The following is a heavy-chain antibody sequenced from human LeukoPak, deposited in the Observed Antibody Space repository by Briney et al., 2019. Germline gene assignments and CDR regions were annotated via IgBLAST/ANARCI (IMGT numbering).Heavy chain of an antibody. V-gene: IGHV4-39*07. J-gene: IGHJ4*02. CDR1: GGSISSGNCY. CDR2: INYSGST. CDR3: VRWNYYYGSGSYSHFDY. Sequence: PSETLSLTCTVSGGSISSGNCYWGWIRQSPGKGLEWIGSINYSGSTYYNPSLKSRVTISVDTSKNQFSLKLSSVTAADTAVYYCVRWNYYYGSGSYSHFDYWGQGTLVTVSS. D-gene: IGHD3-10*01.